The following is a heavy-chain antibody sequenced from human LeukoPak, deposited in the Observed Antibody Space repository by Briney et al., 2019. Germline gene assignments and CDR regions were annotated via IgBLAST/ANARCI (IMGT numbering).Heavy chain of an antibody. Sequence: ASVKVSCKASGYTFTGYYMHWVRQAPGQGLEWMGWINPNSGGTNYAQKVQGRVTMTRDTSISTASMELSRLRSDDTAVYYCARVVGYSSSWYFTFDYWGQGTLVTVSS. J-gene: IGHJ4*02. CDR3: ARVVGYSSSWYFTFDY. CDR2: INPNSGGT. CDR1: GYTFTGYY. D-gene: IGHD6-13*01. V-gene: IGHV1-2*02.